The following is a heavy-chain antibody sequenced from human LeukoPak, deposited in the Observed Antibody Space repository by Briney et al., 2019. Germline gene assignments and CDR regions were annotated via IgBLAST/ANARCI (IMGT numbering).Heavy chain of an antibody. Sequence: PGGSLRLSCAPSGFPFSNHWMIWVGQAPGKGLEWVASINQDGSAKHYVDSVKGRFTISRDNVKKSLYLQMSSLKVEDTALYYCATDKGVYYGMSADSLFDYWGQGTLVTVSS. V-gene: IGHV3-7*01. D-gene: IGHD3-10*01. CDR2: INQDGSAK. J-gene: IGHJ4*02. CDR3: ATDKGVYYGMSADSLFDY. CDR1: GFPFSNHW.